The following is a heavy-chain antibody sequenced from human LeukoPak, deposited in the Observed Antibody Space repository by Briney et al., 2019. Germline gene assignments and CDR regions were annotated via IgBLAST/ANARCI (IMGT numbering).Heavy chain of an antibody. D-gene: IGHD5-18*01. J-gene: IGHJ4*02. Sequence: GGSLRLSCAASGFTVSSNYMSWVRQAPGKGLEWVSVIYSGGSTYYADSVKGRFTISRDNSKNTLYLQMNSLRAEDTAVYYCAKRNSYGYSFDYWGQGTLVTVSS. CDR3: AKRNSYGYSFDY. CDR1: GFTVSSNY. CDR2: IYSGGST. V-gene: IGHV3-66*01.